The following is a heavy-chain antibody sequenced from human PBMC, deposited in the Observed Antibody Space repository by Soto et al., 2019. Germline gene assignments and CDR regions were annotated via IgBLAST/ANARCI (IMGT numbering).Heavy chain of an antibody. CDR2: LSTSSGYT. V-gene: IGHV3-11*06. Sequence: GGSLRLSCAASGFTFSDYYMSWIRQAPGKGLEWVSSLSTSSGYTTYADSVKGRFTISRDNAKNSVFLQMNSLRAEDTAVYYCARVTAYGDYRFDYWGQGTLVTVSS. D-gene: IGHD4-17*01. CDR1: GFTFSDYY. J-gene: IGHJ4*02. CDR3: ARVTAYGDYRFDY.